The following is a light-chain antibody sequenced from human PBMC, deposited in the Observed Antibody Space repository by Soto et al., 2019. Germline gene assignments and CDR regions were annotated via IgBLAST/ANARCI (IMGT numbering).Light chain of an antibody. Sequence: QSALTQPASVSGSPGRSITISCTGTSSDVGGFDYVSWYQQHPGKAPKLMIYEVSNRPSGVSNRFSGSKSGNTASLTISGLQADDEAEYYCSSYTTYSSLVVFGGGTKLTVL. V-gene: IGLV2-14*01. CDR1: SSDVGGFDY. J-gene: IGLJ2*01. CDR2: EVS. CDR3: SSYTTYSSLVV.